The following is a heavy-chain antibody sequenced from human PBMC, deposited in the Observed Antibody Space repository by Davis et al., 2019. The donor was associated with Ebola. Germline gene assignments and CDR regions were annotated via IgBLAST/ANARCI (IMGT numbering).Heavy chain of an antibody. CDR3: ARGGCSGGSCYSSDY. V-gene: IGHV1-69*13. CDR1: GGTLRTHG. J-gene: IGHJ4*02. D-gene: IGHD2-15*01. CDR2: LIPIFGTP. Sequence: SVKVSCKAAGGTLRTHGISWVRQAPGQGLEWMGGLIPIFGTPNYAQKFQGRVTITADESTSTAYMELSSLRSDDTAVYYCARGGCSGGSCYSSDYWGQGTLVTVSS.